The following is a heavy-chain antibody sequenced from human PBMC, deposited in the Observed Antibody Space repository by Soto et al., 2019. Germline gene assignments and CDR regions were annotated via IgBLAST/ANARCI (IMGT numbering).Heavy chain of an antibody. CDR3: ARGGSSWYLDGFDI. CDR2: IYYSGST. CDR1: GGSISSYY. D-gene: IGHD6-13*01. Sequence: PSATLSLTCTVSGGSISSYYWSWIRQPPGKGLEWIGYIYYSGSTNYNPSLKSRVTISVDTSKNQFSLKLSSVTAADTAVYYCARGGSSWYLDGFDIWGQGTMVTVSS. J-gene: IGHJ3*02. V-gene: IGHV4-59*08.